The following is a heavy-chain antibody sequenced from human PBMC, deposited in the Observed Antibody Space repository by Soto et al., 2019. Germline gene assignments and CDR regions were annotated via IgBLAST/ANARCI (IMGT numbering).Heavy chain of an antibody. J-gene: IGHJ4*02. V-gene: IGHV4-34*01. CDR1: GGYFSGYI. CDR2: INHSGST. CDR3: ARETYDSSGYYYFDY. D-gene: IGHD3-22*01. Sequence: PSETLSLTCAGQGGYFSGYIWTWIRQPPGKGLHWIGQINHSGSTYYNPSLKSRVTISLYPSNDQFSLELDSVTAEDTALYYCARETYDSSGYYYFDYWGQGTLVTVSS.